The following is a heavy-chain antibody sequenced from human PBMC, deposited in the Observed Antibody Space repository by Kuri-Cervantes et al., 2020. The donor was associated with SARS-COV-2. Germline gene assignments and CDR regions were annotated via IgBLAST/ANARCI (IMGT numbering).Heavy chain of an antibody. CDR1: GDSMDSVYYY. V-gene: IGHV4-38-2*02. CDR3: ARVRYCSSTSCRLGWYFDL. Sequence: SETLSLTCIVSGDSMDSVYYYWSWIRQPPGKGLEWIGSIYHSGSTYYNPSLKSRVTISVDTSKNQFSLKLSSVTAADTAVYYCARVRYCSSTSCRLGWYFDLWGRGTLVTVSS. CDR2: IYHSGST. D-gene: IGHD2-2*01. J-gene: IGHJ2*01.